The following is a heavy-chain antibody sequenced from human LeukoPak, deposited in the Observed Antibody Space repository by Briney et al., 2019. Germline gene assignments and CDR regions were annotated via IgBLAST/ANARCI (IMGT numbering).Heavy chain of an antibody. D-gene: IGHD2-15*01. V-gene: IGHV4-59*01. CDR2: IYYSGST. CDR1: GGSISSYY. CDR3: ARENPLYCSGGSCGNYYYYYMDV. Sequence: SETLSLTCTVSGGSISSYYWSWIRQPPGKGLEWIGYIYYSGSTNYNPSLKSRVTISVDTSKNQFSLKLSSVTAADTAVYYCARENPLYCSGGSCGNYYYYYMDVWGKGTTVTVSS. J-gene: IGHJ6*03.